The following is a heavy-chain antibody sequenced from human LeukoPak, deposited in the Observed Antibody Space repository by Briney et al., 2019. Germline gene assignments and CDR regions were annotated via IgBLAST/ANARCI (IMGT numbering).Heavy chain of an antibody. CDR3: AREKDYYDSSGPDY. CDR2: IIPIFGTA. CDR1: GGSFISYA. J-gene: IGHJ4*02. V-gene: IGHV1-69*06. D-gene: IGHD3-22*01. Sequence: SVKVSCKASGGSFISYALSWVRQAPGQGLEWMGGIIPIFGTANYAQKFQGRVTITADKSTSTAYMELSSLRSEDTAVYYCAREKDYYDSSGPDYWGQGTLVTVSS.